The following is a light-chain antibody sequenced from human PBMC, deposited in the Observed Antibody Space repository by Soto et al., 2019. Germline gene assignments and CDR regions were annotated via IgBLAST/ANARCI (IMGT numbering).Light chain of an antibody. CDR1: RSVSSRY. V-gene: IGKV3-20*01. CDR3: QQFGDSPPAFT. CDR2: GAS. Sequence: ESMLTQSPGTLSLSPGERATLSCRASRSVSSRYISWYRQKPGQAPRLLIYGASIRATGIPDRFSGSGSGTDFTLTISRLEAEDFAVYYCQQFGDSPPAFTFGQGTKLEI. J-gene: IGKJ2*01.